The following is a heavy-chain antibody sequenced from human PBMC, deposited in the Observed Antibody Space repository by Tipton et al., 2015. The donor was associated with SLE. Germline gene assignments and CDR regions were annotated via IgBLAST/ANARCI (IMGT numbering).Heavy chain of an antibody. D-gene: IGHD1-1*01. CDR3: ARVVSWGTGTLFDY. CDR1: GGSISSSSYY. CDR2: IYYSGST. V-gene: IGHV4-39*07. Sequence: TLSLTCTVSGGSISSSSYYWGWIRQPPGKGLEWIGSIYYSGSTYYNPSLKSRVTISVDTSKNQFSLKLSSVTAADTAVYYCARVVSWGTGTLFDYWGQGTLVTVSS. J-gene: IGHJ4*02.